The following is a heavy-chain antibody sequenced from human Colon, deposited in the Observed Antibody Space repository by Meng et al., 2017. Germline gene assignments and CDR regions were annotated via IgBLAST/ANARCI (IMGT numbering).Heavy chain of an antibody. CDR3: ARDHAPFDYGLSRPGLDP. CDR2: IRGSGST. CDR1: GGSISDYY. Sequence: QGQLQESGPGLVKPSETLSLTCNFSGGSISDYYWNWIRQPVGKGLEWIGRIRGSGSTNFNPYLKSRVTMSVDTSKNQFSLKLYSVTAADTAVYFCARDHAPFDYGLSRPGLDPWGQGTLVTVSS. D-gene: IGHD4/OR15-4a*01. J-gene: IGHJ5*02. V-gene: IGHV4-4*07.